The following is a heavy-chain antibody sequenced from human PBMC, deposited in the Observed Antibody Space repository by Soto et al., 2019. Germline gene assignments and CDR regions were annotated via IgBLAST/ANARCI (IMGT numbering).Heavy chain of an antibody. CDR1: GYTFTNND. J-gene: IGHJ5*02. CDR2: MNPGSGDT. Sequence: ASVKVSGKASGYTFTNNDVTWVRQATGQGLEWMGWMNPGSGDTGYAQKFQGRVTMTRNISIATAYMELSSLRSEDTAIYYCARMASFGSLNWFDPWGQGTLVTGSS. CDR3: ARMASFGSLNWFDP. V-gene: IGHV1-8*01. D-gene: IGHD5-18*01.